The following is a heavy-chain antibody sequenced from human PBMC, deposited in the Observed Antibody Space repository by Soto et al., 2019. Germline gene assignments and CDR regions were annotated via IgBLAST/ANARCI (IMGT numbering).Heavy chain of an antibody. CDR3: VRVRGGGPYHFDY. CDR2: TRNKANSYTT. CDR1: GFTFSDHY. J-gene: IGHJ4*02. Sequence: PGGSLRLSCAASGFTFSDHYMDWVRQAPGKGLEWVGRTRNKANSYTTEYAASVKGRFTISRDDSKNSLYLQMNSLKTDDTAVYYFVRVRGGGPYHFDYWGPGTLVTVSS. D-gene: IGHD3-10*01. V-gene: IGHV3-72*01.